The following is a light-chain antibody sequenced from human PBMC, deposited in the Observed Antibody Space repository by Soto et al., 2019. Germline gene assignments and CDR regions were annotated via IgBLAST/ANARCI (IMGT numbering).Light chain of an antibody. V-gene: IGLV1-51*02. J-gene: IGLJ1*01. CDR1: SSNIGNNY. Sequence: QSVLTQPPSVSAAPGQKVTISCSGSSSNIGNNYVSWYQHLPGTAPKLLIYENNKRPSGIPDRFSGSKSGTSATLGITGLQTGDEADYYCGAWDTSLSVYVFATG. CDR2: ENN. CDR3: GAWDTSLSVYV.